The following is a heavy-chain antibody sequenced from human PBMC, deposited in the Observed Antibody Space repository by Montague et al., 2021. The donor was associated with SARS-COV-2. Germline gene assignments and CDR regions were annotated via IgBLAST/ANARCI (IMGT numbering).Heavy chain of an antibody. CDR3: ESDQLKAQWPYYYYYMDV. V-gene: IGHV3-48*03. D-gene: IGHD2-8*01. Sequence: SLSLSCSASGFTFSSYEMNWVRQAPGKGLEWVSYISSSGSTIYYADSVKGRFTISRDNAKNSLYLQMNSLRAEDTAVYYCESDQLKAQWPYYYYYMDVWGKGTTVTVSS. CDR2: ISSSGSTI. J-gene: IGHJ6*03. CDR1: GFTFSSYE.